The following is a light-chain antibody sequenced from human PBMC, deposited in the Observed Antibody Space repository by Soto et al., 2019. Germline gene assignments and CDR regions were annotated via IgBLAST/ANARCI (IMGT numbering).Light chain of an antibody. CDR3: QQYGSSPKT. CDR2: GAS. J-gene: IGKJ1*01. CDR1: QSVSGSY. Sequence: EIVLTQSPGTLSLSPGERATLSCRASQSVSGSYLAWYQQKPGQAPSLLIYGASTRATGVPGRFSGSGSGIDFTLTISRLEPEDFAVYYCQQYGSSPKTFGQGTKVEIK. V-gene: IGKV3-20*01.